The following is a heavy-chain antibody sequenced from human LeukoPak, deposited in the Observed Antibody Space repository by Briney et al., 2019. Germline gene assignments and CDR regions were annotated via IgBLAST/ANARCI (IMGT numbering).Heavy chain of an antibody. V-gene: IGHV4-38-2*02. J-gene: IGHJ3*02. Sequence: SETLSLTCTVSGYSISSGYYWGWIRQPPGKGLEWIGSIYHSGSTYYNPSLKSRVTISVDTSKNQFSLKLSSVTAADTAMYYCASIEHDYGDYVGDAFDIWGQGTMVTVSS. CDR1: GYSISSGYY. D-gene: IGHD4-17*01. CDR2: IYHSGST. CDR3: ASIEHDYGDYVGDAFDI.